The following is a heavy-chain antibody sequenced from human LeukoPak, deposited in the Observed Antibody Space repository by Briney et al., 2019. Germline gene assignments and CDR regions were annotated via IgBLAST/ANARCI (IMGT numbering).Heavy chain of an antibody. V-gene: IGHV4-4*07. J-gene: IGHJ4*02. D-gene: IGHD6-19*01. Sequence: PSETLSLTCSVSDGSIRSYYWSWIRQPAGKGLEWIGRIYVSGITHYNPSLKNRVTMSEDTSKNQFSLNLRSVTAADTAVYYCARGAPNSGWFDFWGQGALVTVSS. CDR1: DGSIRSYY. CDR2: IYVSGIT. CDR3: ARGAPNSGWFDF.